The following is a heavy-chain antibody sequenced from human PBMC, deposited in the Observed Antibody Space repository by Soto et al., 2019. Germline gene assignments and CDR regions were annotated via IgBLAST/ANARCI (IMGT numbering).Heavy chain of an antibody. J-gene: IGHJ4*02. CDR3: ARRRDSSGWYWGYSFDY. Sequence: GESLKISCKGSGYSFTSYWIGWVRQMPGKGLEWMGIIYPGDSDTRYSPSFQGQVTISADKSISTAYLQWSSLKASDTAMYYFARRRDSSGWYWGYSFDYWGQGTLVTASS. V-gene: IGHV5-51*01. CDR2: IYPGDSDT. D-gene: IGHD6-19*01. CDR1: GYSFTSYW.